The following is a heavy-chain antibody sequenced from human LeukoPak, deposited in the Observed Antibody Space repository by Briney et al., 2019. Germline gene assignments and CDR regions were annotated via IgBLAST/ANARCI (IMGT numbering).Heavy chain of an antibody. V-gene: IGHV1-2*02. D-gene: IGHD2-15*01. CDR1: GYTFTGYY. Sequence: ASVKVSCKASGYTFTGYYMHWVRQAPGQGLEWMGWINPNSGGTNYAQKFQGRVTMTRDTSISTAYMELSRLRSDDTAVYYCARSGSYCSGGSCYLNWFDPWGQGTLVTVSS. CDR2: INPNSGGT. J-gene: IGHJ5*02. CDR3: ARSGSYCSGGSCYLNWFDP.